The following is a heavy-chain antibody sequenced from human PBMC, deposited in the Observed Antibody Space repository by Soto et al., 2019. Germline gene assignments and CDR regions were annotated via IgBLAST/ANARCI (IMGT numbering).Heavy chain of an antibody. Sequence: GASVKVSCKASGYIFINYYIHWVRQAPGQGLEWIGIINPNGGSTNYAQKFRGRVTMARGTSTSTVYMDLSSLRSDDTAVYYCVRGSTMVRGVITWNYYFDYWGQGTLVTVSS. D-gene: IGHD3-10*01. J-gene: IGHJ4*02. CDR2: INPNGGST. CDR1: GYIFINYY. V-gene: IGHV1-46*01. CDR3: VRGSTMVRGVITWNYYFDY.